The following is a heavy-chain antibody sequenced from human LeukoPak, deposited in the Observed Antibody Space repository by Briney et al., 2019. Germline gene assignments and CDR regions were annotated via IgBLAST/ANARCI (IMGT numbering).Heavy chain of an antibody. CDR2: INPGESDN. CDR3: ARTYSGGDCYYSYFDD. J-gene: IGHJ4*02. D-gene: IGHD2-21*02. CDR1: GCSFTTYL. V-gene: IGHV5-51*04. Sequence: GESLKTSCKASGCSFTTYLIGWGRQLPGKGLEWMGIINPGESDNRFSRSFQGQVPFPDNKPISPALRQCGSLEASSPAIYYFARTYSGGDCYYSYFDDWGEGTLATVPS.